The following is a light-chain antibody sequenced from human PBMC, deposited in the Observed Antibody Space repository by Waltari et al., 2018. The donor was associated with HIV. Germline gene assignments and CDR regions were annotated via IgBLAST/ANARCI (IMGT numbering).Light chain of an antibody. CDR3: TNWDHSLFGHVG. Sequence: QSVLTQPPSASGTPGQRVPISCSGGSSNIGSYSVNWYQQLPRTAHKLLLYSNSQRPLGVPDRFSGSKSGTSASRAISGLQSEDEADYYCTNWDHSLFGHVGFGGGTRLTVV. V-gene: IGLV1-44*01. CDR1: SSNIGSYS. CDR2: SNS. J-gene: IGLJ2*01.